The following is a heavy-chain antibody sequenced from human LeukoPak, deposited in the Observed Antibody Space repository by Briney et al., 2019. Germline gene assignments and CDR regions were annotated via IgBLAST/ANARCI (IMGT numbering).Heavy chain of an antibody. J-gene: IGHJ4*02. Sequence: PGGSLRLSCAASGFSVSTEYMDWVRQAPGKGLEWVSILYPEGNTYYADSVKGRFSISRDTSKNMVYLQMFSLKTEDTAVYYCTTDYNDYYDSGDYYGYFVSWGQGTLVTVSS. CDR1: GFSVSTEY. V-gene: IGHV3-66*01. CDR2: LYPEGNT. CDR3: TTDYNDYYDSGDYYGYFVS. D-gene: IGHD3-22*01.